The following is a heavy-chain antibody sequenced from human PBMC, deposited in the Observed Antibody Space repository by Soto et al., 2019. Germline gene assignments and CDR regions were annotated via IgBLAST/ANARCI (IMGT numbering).Heavy chain of an antibody. D-gene: IGHD4-17*01. V-gene: IGHV1-18*01. CDR3: ARVYGDDVYYYYYYYMDV. Sequence: ASVKVSCKASGYTFTSYGISWVRQAPGQGLEWMGWISAYNGNTNYAQKLQGRVTMTTDTSTSTAYMELRSLRSDDTAVYYCARVYGDDVYYYYYYYMDVWGKGTTVTVSS. J-gene: IGHJ6*03. CDR2: ISAYNGNT. CDR1: GYTFTSYG.